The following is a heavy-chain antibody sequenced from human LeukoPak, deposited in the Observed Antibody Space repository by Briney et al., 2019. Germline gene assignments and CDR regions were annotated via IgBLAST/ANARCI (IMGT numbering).Heavy chain of an antibody. CDR2: INPNSGGT. V-gene: IGHV1-2*02. CDR1: GYTFTGYY. D-gene: IGHD2-15*01. CDR3: ARYRDNCSGGSCYFYFDY. Sequence: ASVKVSCKASGYTFTGYYMHWVRQATGQGLEWMGWINPNSGGTNYAQKFQGRVTMTRDTSISTAYVELSRLRSDDTAVYYCARYRDNCSGGSCYFYFDYWGQGTLVTVSS. J-gene: IGHJ4*02.